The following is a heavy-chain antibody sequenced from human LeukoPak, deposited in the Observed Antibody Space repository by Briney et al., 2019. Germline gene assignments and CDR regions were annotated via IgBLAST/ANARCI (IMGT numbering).Heavy chain of an antibody. J-gene: IGHJ6*03. V-gene: IGHV5-51*01. D-gene: IGHD4-23*01. CDR3: VRLKYGGKSRGPAYMDV. CDR1: GYSFTSYW. Sequence: GESLKISCKGSGYSFTSYWIGWVRQMPGKGLEWMGIIYPGDSDTRYSPSFQGQVTISVDKSISTAYLQWSSLKASDTAMYYCVRLKYGGKSRGPAYMDVWGKGTTVTVSS. CDR2: IYPGDSDT.